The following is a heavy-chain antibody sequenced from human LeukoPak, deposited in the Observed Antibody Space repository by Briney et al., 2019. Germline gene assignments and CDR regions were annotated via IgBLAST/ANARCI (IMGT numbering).Heavy chain of an antibody. V-gene: IGHV3-23*01. CDR2: ITGSGGRT. CDR3: AKRIPSQNPHYFDY. Sequence: GSLRLSCAASGFTFSNYAMSWVRQAPGKGLEWVSSITGSGGRTYYADSVKGRFTISRDNSKNTLSLQMNSLRAEDTAFYYCAKRIPSQNPHYFDYWGQGTLVTVSS. J-gene: IGHJ4*02. CDR1: GFTFSNYA. D-gene: IGHD2-21*01.